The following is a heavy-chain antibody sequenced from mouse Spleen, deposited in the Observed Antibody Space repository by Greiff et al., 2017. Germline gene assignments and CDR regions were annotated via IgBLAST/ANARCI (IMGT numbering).Heavy chain of an antibody. CDR1: GFTFSDYG. D-gene: IGHD1-1*01. CDR3: ARSLLLRYLYYYAMDY. V-gene: IGHV5-17*01. J-gene: IGHJ4*01. CDR2: ISSGSSTI. Sequence: EVKLMESGGGLVKPGGSLKLSCAASGFTFSDYGMHWVRQAPEKGLEWVAYISSGSSTIYYADTVKGRFTISRDNAKNTLFLQMTSLRSEDTAMYYCARSLLLRYLYYYAMDYWGQGTSVTVSS.